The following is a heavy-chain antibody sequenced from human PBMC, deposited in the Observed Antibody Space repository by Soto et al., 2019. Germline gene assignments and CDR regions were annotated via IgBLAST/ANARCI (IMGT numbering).Heavy chain of an antibody. V-gene: IGHV1-69*13. D-gene: IGHD2-2*01. Sequence: SVKVSCEASGGTFSSYAISWVRQAPGQGLEWMGGIIPIFGTANYAQKFQGRVTITADESTSTAYMELSSLRSEDTAVYYCASPVPAAPVYYYYGMDVWGQGTTVTVSS. CDR2: IIPIFGTA. J-gene: IGHJ6*02. CDR3: ASPVPAAPVYYYYGMDV. CDR1: GGTFSSYA.